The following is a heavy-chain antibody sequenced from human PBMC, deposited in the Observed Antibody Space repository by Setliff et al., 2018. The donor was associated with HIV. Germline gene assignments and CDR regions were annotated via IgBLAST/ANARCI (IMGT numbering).Heavy chain of an antibody. J-gene: IGHJ4*02. CDR1: GGTFSSYA. V-gene: IGHV1-69*13. CDR2: IIPIFGTA. Sequence: SVKISCKSAGGTFSSYAISWVRQAPGQGLEWMGGIIPIFGTANYAQKFKGRVTITADESTSTAYMELSSLRSEDTAVYYCAGDPYYYGSGSLGLDYWGQGTLVTVSS. CDR3: AGDPYYYGSGSLGLDY. D-gene: IGHD3-10*01.